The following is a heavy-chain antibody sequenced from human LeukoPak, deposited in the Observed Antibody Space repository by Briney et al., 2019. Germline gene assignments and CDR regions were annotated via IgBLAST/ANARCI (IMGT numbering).Heavy chain of an antibody. CDR3: GGSYYEPNWFDP. V-gene: IGHV4-34*01. D-gene: IGHD1-26*01. Sequence: SETLSLTCAVYGGSFSGYYWSWIRQPPGKGLEWIGEINHSGSTNYSPSLKSRVTISVDTSKNQFSLKLSSVTAADTAVYYCGGSYYEPNWFDPWGQGTLVTVSS. J-gene: IGHJ5*02. CDR1: GGSFSGYY. CDR2: INHSGST.